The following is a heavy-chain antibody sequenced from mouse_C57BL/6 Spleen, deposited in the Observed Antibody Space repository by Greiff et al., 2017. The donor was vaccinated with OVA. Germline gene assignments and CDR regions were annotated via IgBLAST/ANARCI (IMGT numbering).Heavy chain of an antibody. CDR1: GYSITSGYD. CDR3: ARDGGVLRAFAY. Sequence: EVQLVESGPGMVKPSQSLSLTCTVTGYSITSGYDWHWIRHFPGNKLEWMGYISYSGSTNYNPSLKSRISITHDTSKNHFFLKLNSVTTEDTATYYCARDGGVLRAFAYWGQGTLVTVSA. V-gene: IGHV3-1*01. J-gene: IGHJ3*01. CDR2: ISYSGST. D-gene: IGHD1-1*01.